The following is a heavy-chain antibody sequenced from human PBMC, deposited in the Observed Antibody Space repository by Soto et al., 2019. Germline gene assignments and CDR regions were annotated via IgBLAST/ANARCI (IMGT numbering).Heavy chain of an antibody. V-gene: IGHV3-23*01. CDR2: IANSGGST. CDR1: GFTFSTYA. Sequence: EVQLLESGGDLVQPGGSLRLSCAASGFTFSTYAMSWVRQAPGKGLEWVSAIANSGGSTFYTDSVRGRFTISRDNSKNTLYVQMNSLRAEDTAVYYCARRISASGRGWDYWGQGTLVTVSS. CDR3: ARRISASGRGWDY. J-gene: IGHJ4*02. D-gene: IGHD6-13*01.